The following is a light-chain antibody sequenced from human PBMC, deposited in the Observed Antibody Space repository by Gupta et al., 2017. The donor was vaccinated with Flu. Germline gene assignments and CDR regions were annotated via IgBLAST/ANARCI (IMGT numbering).Light chain of an antibody. J-gene: IGLJ2*01. CDR3: SSYAGNDIWI. CDR1: TSDVGNFNL. CDR2: ESY. Sequence: TTSDVGNFNLVSWYQLHPGKAPKLLIFESYQRPSAVSGRFSASKSGSTASLTISGLQPEDEAEYYCSSYAGNDIWIFGVGTQLTVL. V-gene: IGLV2-23*01.